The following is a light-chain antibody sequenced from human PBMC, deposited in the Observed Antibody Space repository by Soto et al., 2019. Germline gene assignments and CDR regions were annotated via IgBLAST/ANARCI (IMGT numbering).Light chain of an antibody. J-gene: IGKJ1*01. CDR2: AAF. CDR1: QGISNN. CDR3: HKYNSAPPT. V-gene: IGKV1-27*01. Sequence: DIQMTQSPSSLSASVGDRVTITCRASQGISNNLAWYQQKPGKVPKLLIYAAFTLRSGVPSRFSGSGSGTEFSLIISSLQPEDVATYYCHKYNSAPPTFGQGTKVEIK.